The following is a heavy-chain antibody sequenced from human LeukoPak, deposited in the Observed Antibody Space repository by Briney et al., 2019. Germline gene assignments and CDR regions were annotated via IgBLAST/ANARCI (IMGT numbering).Heavy chain of an antibody. Sequence: SETLSLTCAVYGGSFSGYYWSWIRQPPGKGLERIGEINHSGSTNYNPSLKSRVTISVDTSKNQFSLKLSSVTAADTAVYYCARGLSDYGFDYWGQGTLVTVSS. D-gene: IGHD4-17*01. J-gene: IGHJ4*02. CDR2: INHSGST. CDR3: ARGLSDYGFDY. CDR1: GGSFSGYY. V-gene: IGHV4-34*01.